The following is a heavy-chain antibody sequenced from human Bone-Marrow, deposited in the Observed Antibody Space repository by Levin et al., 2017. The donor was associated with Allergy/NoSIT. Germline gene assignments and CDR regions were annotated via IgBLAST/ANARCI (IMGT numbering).Heavy chain of an antibody. J-gene: IGHJ6*02. CDR3: AKDRRAYYYYGMDV. CDR2: ISCNSGSI. V-gene: IGHV3-9*01. Sequence: TGGSLRLSCAASGFTFDDYAMHWVRQAPGKGLEWVSGISCNSGSIGYADSVKGRFTISRDNAKNSLYLQMNSLRAEDTAVYYCAKDRRAYYYYGMDVWGQGTTVTVSS. CDR1: GFTFDDYA.